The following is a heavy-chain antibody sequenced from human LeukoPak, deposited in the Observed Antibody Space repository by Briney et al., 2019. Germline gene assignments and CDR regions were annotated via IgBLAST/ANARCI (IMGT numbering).Heavy chain of an antibody. D-gene: IGHD4-17*01. CDR3: ARVGYGDYLYFDY. V-gene: IGHV3-66*01. CDR2: IYSGGST. Sequence: PGGSLRLSCAASGFTVSSNYMSWVRQAPEKGLEWVSVIYSGGSTYYADSVKGRFTISRDNSKNTLYLQMNSLRAEDTAVYYCARVGYGDYLYFDYWGQGTLVTVSS. J-gene: IGHJ4*02. CDR1: GFTVSSNY.